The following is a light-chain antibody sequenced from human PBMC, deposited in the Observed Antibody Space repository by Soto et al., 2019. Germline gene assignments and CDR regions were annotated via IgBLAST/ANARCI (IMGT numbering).Light chain of an antibody. CDR2: GAS. V-gene: IGKV3D-20*02. Sequence: EIVLTQSQGTLSLPPVERSTLSFRASQSVSSSYLAWYQQKPGQAPRLLIYGASSRATGIPDRFSGSGSGTDFTLTISRLEPEDFAVYYCQQRSNWPPALNCGGGTKGDIK. CDR1: QSVSSSY. J-gene: IGKJ4*01. CDR3: QQRSNWPPALN.